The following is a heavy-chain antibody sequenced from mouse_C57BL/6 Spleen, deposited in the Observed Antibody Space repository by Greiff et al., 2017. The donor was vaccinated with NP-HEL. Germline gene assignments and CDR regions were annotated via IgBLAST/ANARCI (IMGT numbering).Heavy chain of an antibody. D-gene: IGHD1-1*01. CDR1: GYTFTSYW. J-gene: IGHJ3*01. CDR3: ARSRYGSSSWFAY. CDR2: IYTSDSET. V-gene: IGHV1-61*01. Sequence: QVQLQQPGAELVRPGSSVKLSCKASGYTFTSYWMDWVKQRPGQGLEWIGNIYTSDSETHYTQKFKDKATLTVDKSTSTAYMQLSSLTSEDSAVYYCARSRYGSSSWFAYWGQGTLVTVSA.